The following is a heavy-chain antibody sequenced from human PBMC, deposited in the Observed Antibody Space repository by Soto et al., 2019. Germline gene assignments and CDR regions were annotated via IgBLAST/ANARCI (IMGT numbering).Heavy chain of an antibody. J-gene: IGHJ3*01. CDR1: GGSVSSGSYY. D-gene: IGHD5-18*01. CDR2: IYYSGST. Sequence: PSETLSLTCTVSGGSVSSGSYYWSWIRQPPGKGLEWIGYIYYSGSTNYNPSLKSRVTISVDTSKNQFSLKLSSVTAADTAVYYCARDRGYNFPFDLWGQGTMVTVS. V-gene: IGHV4-61*01. CDR3: ARDRGYNFPFDL.